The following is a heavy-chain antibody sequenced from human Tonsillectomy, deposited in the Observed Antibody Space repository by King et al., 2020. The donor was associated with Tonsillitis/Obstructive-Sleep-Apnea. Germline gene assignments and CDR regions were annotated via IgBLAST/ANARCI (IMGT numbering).Heavy chain of an antibody. CDR2: ISWNSGGI. CDR3: AKDIIAVAGSDAFDL. V-gene: IGHV3-9*01. Sequence: QLVQSGGGLVQPGRSLRLSCAASGFTFDDYAMHWVRQAPGKGLEWVSGISWNSGGIDYADSVKGRFTIPRDNAKNSLYLQMNSLRVADTALYYCAKDIIAVAGSDAFDLWGKGTMVTVSS. D-gene: IGHD6-19*01. CDR1: GFTFDDYA. J-gene: IGHJ3*01.